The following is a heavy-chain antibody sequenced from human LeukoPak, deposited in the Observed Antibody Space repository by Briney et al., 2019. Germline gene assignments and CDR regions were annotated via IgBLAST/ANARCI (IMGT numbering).Heavy chain of an antibody. D-gene: IGHD3-22*01. CDR1: GYSISSGYY. CDR2: IYHSGST. Sequence: PSETLSLTCTVSGYSISSGYYWGWIRQPPGKGLEWIGSIYHSGSTFDNPSLKSRVTISVDTSKNQFSLKLSSVTAADTAVYYCARDSSGYYFPDYWGQGTLVTVSS. V-gene: IGHV4-38-2*02. J-gene: IGHJ4*02. CDR3: ARDSSGYYFPDY.